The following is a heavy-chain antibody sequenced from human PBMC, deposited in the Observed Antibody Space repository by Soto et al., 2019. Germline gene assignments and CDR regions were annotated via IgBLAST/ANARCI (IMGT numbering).Heavy chain of an antibody. CDR3: PRRGSGDYGGYVGSDF. Sequence: EVQLVESGGGLVQPGGSLRLSCAASGFTFSVSYMTWVRQAPGKGLEWVATIKEDGSVKYYVDSVRGRFTISKDNPKESLFLPLSTLRADDTDVYFCPRRGSGDYGGYVGSDFWGQRTLVTVSS. V-gene: IGHV3-7*05. CDR2: IKEDGSVK. CDR1: GFTFSVSY. D-gene: IGHD5-12*01. J-gene: IGHJ4*02.